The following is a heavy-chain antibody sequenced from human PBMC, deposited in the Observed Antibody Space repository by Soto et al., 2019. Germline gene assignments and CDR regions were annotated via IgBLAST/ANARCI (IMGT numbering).Heavy chain of an antibody. J-gene: IGHJ6*02. CDR2: INPKFGDT. D-gene: IGHD3-10*02. Sequence: QVRLVQSGAEVKEPGDSVRVSCEAFGYTFTAYHIHWVRQAPGQGLAWMGWINPKFGDTGYAQDCQGRVSMTSDMSISTVYMELSRLTSDDTAIYYCARNMDYYYGRGSGNGHGVWGQGTTVTVFS. CDR3: ARNMDYYYGRGSGNGHGV. CDR1: GYTFTAYH. V-gene: IGHV1-2*02.